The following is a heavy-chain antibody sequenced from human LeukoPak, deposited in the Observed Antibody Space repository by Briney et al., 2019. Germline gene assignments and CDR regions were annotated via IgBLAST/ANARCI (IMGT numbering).Heavy chain of an antibody. CDR2: IYYSGSA. D-gene: IGHD6-13*01. CDR1: GGSIRSYY. J-gene: IGHJ2*01. V-gene: IGHV4-59*08. CDR3: ARQGINWYFDL. Sequence: PSQTLSLTCTVSGGSIRSYYWSWIRQPPGKGQEWIGYIYYSGSANYNPSLKSRVTISVDTSKNQFSLKLSSVTAADTAVYYCARQGINWYFDLWGRGTLVTVSS.